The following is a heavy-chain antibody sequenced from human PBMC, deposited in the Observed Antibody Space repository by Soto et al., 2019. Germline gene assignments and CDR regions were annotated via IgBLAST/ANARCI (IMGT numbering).Heavy chain of an antibody. CDR3: ARGGSIAARPIGPTVPNYYYYGMDV. V-gene: IGHV1-69*01. D-gene: IGHD6-6*01. J-gene: IGHJ6*02. Sequence: QVQLVQSGAEVKKPGSSVKVSCKASGGTFSSYAISWVRQAPGQGLEWMGGIIPIFGTANYAQKFQGRVMITADDSTSTAYMELSSLRSEDTAVYYCARGGSIAARPIGPTVPNYYYYGMDVWGQGTTVTVSS. CDR2: IIPIFGTA. CDR1: GGTFSSYA.